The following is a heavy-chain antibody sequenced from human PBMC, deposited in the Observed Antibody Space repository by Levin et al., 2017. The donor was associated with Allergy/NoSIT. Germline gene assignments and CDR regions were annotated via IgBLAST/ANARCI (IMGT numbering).Heavy chain of an antibody. CDR3: ARGQYTFAY. V-gene: IGHV3-7*01. CDR1: GFTFTTYW. D-gene: IGHD2-2*02. CDR2: IKQDGSEE. Sequence: PGGSLRLSCAASGFTFTTYWMSWVRQAPGKGLEWVAKIKQDGSEEYYVDSVKGRFTISRDNAKNSLYLQMNSLRAEDTAVYYCARGQYTFAYWGQGTLVTVSS. J-gene: IGHJ4*02.